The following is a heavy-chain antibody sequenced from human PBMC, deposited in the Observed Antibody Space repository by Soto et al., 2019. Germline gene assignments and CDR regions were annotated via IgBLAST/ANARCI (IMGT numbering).Heavy chain of an antibody. D-gene: IGHD3-10*01. J-gene: IGHJ5*02. V-gene: IGHV3-7*01. Sequence: EVQLVESGGGLVQPGGSLRLSCAASGFTFSSYWMSWVRQAPGKGLEWVANIKKDRSEKYYVDSVKGRFTISRDNAKNSLYLQMNSLRAEDTAVYYCARDHRLLWFGDLGPWFDPWGQGTLVTVSS. CDR3: ARDHRLLWFGDLGPWFDP. CDR1: GFTFSSYW. CDR2: IKKDRSEK.